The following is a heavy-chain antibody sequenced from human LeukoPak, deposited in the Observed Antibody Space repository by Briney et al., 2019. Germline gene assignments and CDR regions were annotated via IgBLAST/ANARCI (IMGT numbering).Heavy chain of an antibody. CDR3: AKGRVVAGTKTLGYHWFDP. CDR1: GYTFTSYY. J-gene: IGHJ5*02. CDR2: INPSGGST. D-gene: IGHD6-19*01. V-gene: IGHV1-46*01. Sequence: GASVKVSCKASGYTFTSYYMHWVRQAPGQGLEWMGIINPSGGSTSYAQKFQGRVTMTRDTSTSTVYMELSSLRSDDTAVYFCAKGRVVAGTKTLGYHWFDPWGQGTLVTVSS.